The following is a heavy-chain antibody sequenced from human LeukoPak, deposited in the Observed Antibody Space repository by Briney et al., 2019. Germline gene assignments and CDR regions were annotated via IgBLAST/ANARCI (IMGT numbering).Heavy chain of an antibody. CDR3: ARDVTMVRGVIITKNYYYYYMDV. Sequence: SETLSLTCAVSGGSISSSNWWSWVRQPPGKGLEWIGEIYHSGSTNYNPSLKSRVTISVDKSKNQFSLKLSSVTAADTAVYYCARDVTMVRGVIITKNYYYYYMDVWGKGTTVTISS. V-gene: IGHV4-4*02. J-gene: IGHJ6*03. CDR2: IYHSGST. CDR1: GGSISSSNW. D-gene: IGHD3-10*01.